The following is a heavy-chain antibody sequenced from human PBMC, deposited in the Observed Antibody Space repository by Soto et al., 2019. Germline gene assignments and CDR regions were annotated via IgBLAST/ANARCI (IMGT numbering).Heavy chain of an antibody. Sequence: EVQLVESGGGLIQPGGSLRLSCAASGFTVSSNYMSWVRQAPGKGLEWVSVIYSGGSTYYADSVKGRFTISRDNSKNTLYLQMNSLRAEDTAVYYCARILAYSGYIFDYWGQGTLVTVSS. CDR3: ARILAYSGYIFDY. D-gene: IGHD5-12*01. CDR2: IYSGGST. CDR1: GFTVSSNY. J-gene: IGHJ4*02. V-gene: IGHV3-53*01.